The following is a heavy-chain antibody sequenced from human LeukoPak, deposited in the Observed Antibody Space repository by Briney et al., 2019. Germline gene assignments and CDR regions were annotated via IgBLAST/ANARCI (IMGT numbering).Heavy chain of an antibody. CDR1: GFTFTKAW. J-gene: IGHJ4*02. CDR3: TTDGFYYDSSGYHVRENLFAY. D-gene: IGHD3-22*01. Sequence: GGSLRLSCAASGFTFTKAWMTWVRQAPGKGLEWVGRIKNKIEGGTIDYAAPVKGRFTISRDDSKDMVYLQINSLKTEDTAVYYCTTDGFYYDSSGYHVRENLFAYWGQGARVTVSS. CDR2: IKNKIEGGTI. V-gene: IGHV3-15*01.